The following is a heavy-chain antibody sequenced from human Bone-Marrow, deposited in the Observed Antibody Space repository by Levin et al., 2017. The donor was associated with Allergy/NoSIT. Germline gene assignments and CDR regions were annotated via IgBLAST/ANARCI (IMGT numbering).Heavy chain of an antibody. Sequence: ESLKISCAVYGGSFSGYYWSWIRQPPGKGLEWIGEINHSGSTNYNPSLKSRVTISVDTSKNQFSLKLSSVTAADTAVYYCARGSGGLLKYYYYYGMDVWGQGTTVTVSS. CDR2: INHSGST. V-gene: IGHV4-34*01. CDR3: ARGSGGLLKYYYYYGMDV. D-gene: IGHD2-15*01. CDR1: GGSFSGYY. J-gene: IGHJ6*02.